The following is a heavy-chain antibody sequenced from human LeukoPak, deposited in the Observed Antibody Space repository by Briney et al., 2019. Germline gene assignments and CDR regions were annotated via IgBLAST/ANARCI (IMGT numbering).Heavy chain of an antibody. CDR1: GGSISSYY. Sequence: PSQTLSLTCTVSGGSISSYYWSWIRQPPGKGLEWIGYIYYSRSTNYNPSLKSRVTISVDTSKNQFSLKLSSVTAADTAAYYCARDLPYGMDVWGQGTTVTVSS. J-gene: IGHJ6*02. CDR2: IYYSRST. CDR3: ARDLPYGMDV. V-gene: IGHV4-59*01.